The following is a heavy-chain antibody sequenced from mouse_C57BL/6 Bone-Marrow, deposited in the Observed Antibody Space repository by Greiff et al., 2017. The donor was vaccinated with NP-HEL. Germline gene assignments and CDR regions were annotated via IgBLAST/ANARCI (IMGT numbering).Heavy chain of an antibody. V-gene: IGHV5-4*01. D-gene: IGHD3-3*01. J-gene: IGHJ4*01. CDR1: GFTFSSYA. CDR2: ISDGGSYT. Sequence: VQLVESGGGLVKPGGSLKLSCAASGFTFSSYAMSWVRQTPEKRLEWVATISDGGSYTYYPDNVKGRFTISRDNAKNNLYLQMSHLKSEDTAIYYCARSDPRAAMDYWGQGTSVTVSS. CDR3: ARSDPRAAMDY.